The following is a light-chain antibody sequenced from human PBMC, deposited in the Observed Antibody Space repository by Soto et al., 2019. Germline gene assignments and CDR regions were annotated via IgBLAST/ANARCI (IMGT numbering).Light chain of an antibody. CDR2: AAS. CDR1: QGINSY. V-gene: IGKV1-39*01. Sequence: DIQLTQSPSFLSSSVGDRVTVTCRASQGINSYLAWYQQKPGKAPKLLSYAASSLQSGVPSRFSGSGSGTDFTLTISSLQPEDFATYYCQQSYSTPITFGQGTRLEIK. J-gene: IGKJ5*01. CDR3: QQSYSTPIT.